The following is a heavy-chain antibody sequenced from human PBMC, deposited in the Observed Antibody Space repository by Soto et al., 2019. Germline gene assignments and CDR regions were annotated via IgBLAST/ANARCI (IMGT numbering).Heavy chain of an antibody. V-gene: IGHV1-2*04. J-gene: IGHJ6*02. CDR2: INPNSGGT. CDR3: ARAVDSWQYYYYGMDV. Sequence: ASVKVSCKASGYTFTGYYIHWVRQAPGQGLEWMGWINPNSGGTNYAQKFQGWVTMTRDTSISTAYMELSGLRSDDTAVYYCARAVDSWQYYYYGMDVWGQGTTVTVSS. CDR1: GYTFTGYY. D-gene: IGHD6-13*01.